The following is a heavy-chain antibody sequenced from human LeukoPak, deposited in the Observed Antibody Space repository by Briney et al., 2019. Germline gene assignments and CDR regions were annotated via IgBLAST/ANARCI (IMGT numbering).Heavy chain of an antibody. CDR3: ARADYYDSSGYPNFDY. J-gene: IGHJ4*02. CDR1: GGSFSGYY. CDR2: INHSGST. V-gene: IGHV4-34*01. Sequence: SETLSLTCAVYGGSFSGYYWSWIRQPPGKGLEWIGEINHSGSTNYNPSLKSRVTISVDTSKNQFPLKLSSVTAADTAVYYCARADYYDSSGYPNFDYWGQGTLVTVSS. D-gene: IGHD3-22*01.